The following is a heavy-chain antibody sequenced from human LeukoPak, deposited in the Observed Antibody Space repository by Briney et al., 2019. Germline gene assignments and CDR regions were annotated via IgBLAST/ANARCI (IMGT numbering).Heavy chain of an antibody. CDR2: IWYDGSNK. D-gene: IGHD3/OR15-3a*01. CDR3: ARGDNDKSVSFGY. Sequence: GGSLRLSCAASGFTFSSYGMHWVRQAPGKWLEWVAVIWYDGSNKYYADSVKGRFTISRDNSKNTLYLQMNSLRAEDTAVYYCARGDNDKSVSFGYWGQGTLVTVSS. V-gene: IGHV3-33*01. CDR1: GFTFSSYG. J-gene: IGHJ4*02.